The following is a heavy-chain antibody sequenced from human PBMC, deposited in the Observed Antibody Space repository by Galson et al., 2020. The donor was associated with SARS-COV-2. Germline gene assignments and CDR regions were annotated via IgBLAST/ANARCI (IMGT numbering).Heavy chain of an antibody. CDR2: IWYDGSNK. Sequence: QLGESLKISCVASGFTFSSYGMHWVRQAPGKGLEWVAVIWYDGSNKYYADSVKGRFTISRDNSKNTLYLQMNSLRAEDTAVYYCAKDQHDYVWGSYRYTGVSYDYWGQGTLVTVSS. CDR1: GFTFSSYG. J-gene: IGHJ4*02. D-gene: IGHD3-16*02. V-gene: IGHV3-33*06. CDR3: AKDQHDYVWGSYRYTGVSYDY.